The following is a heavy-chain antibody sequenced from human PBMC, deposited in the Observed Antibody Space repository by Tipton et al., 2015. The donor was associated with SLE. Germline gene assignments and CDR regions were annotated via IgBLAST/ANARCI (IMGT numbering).Heavy chain of an antibody. J-gene: IGHJ4*02. V-gene: IGHV4-61*01. CDR1: GGSISGGSYY. CDR3: ARAPANWASFDY. D-gene: IGHD7-27*01. Sequence: LRLSCTVSGGSISGGSYYWSWIRQPPGKGLEWIGYIYYSGSISYNPSLKSRVTISVDTSKNQFSLKLSSVTAADTAVYYCARAPANWASFDYWGQGTLVTVSS. CDR2: IYYSGSI.